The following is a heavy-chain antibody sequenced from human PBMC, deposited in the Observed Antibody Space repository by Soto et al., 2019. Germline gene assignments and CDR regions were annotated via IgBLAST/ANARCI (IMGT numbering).Heavy chain of an antibody. V-gene: IGHV3-15*01. CDR1: GFTFSNAW. D-gene: IGHD2-2*01. CDR2: IKSKRDGETT. Sequence: AQLVESGGGLVKPGGSLRLSCAASGFTFSNAWMTWVRQAPGKGLEWVGRIKSKRDGETTDYAAPVEGRFTISRDDSKNTLYLQMNSLKTEDTAVYYCTTGTLYCPSTSTPFAPWGQGTLVNVSS. CDR3: TTGTLYCPSTSTPFAP. J-gene: IGHJ5*02.